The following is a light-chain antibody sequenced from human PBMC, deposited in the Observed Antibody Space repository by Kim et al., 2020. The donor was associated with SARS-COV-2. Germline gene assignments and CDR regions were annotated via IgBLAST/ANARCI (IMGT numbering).Light chain of an antibody. J-gene: IGLJ2*01. CDR2: KDS. V-gene: IGLV3-25*03. Sequence: SPGQTARITCSGDALPKQYAYWYQQKPGQAPVLVIYKDSERPSGIPERFSGSSSGTTVTLTISGVQAEDEADYYCQSADSSGTYVVFGGGTQLNVL. CDR3: QSADSSGTYVV. CDR1: ALPKQY.